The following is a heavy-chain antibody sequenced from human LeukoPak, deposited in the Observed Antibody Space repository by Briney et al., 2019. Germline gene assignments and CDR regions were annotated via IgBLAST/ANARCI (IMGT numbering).Heavy chain of an antibody. D-gene: IGHD6-13*01. CDR2: IDPSDSYT. V-gene: IGHV5-10-1*01. CDR3: ARHDGAAAEDDY. J-gene: IGHJ4*02. Sequence: GESLRISCKGSGYSFTSYWISWVRQMPGKGLEWMGRIDPSDSYTNYSPSFQGHVTISADRSISTAYLQWSSLKASNAAMYYCARHDGAAAEDDYLGQGTLVTVSS. CDR1: GYSFTSYW.